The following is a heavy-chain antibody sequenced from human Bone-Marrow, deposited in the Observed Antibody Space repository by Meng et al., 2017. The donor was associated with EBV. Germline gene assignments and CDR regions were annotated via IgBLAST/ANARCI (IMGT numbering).Heavy chain of an antibody. Sequence: QLQQWYSVPFKPSEALSLACALYGGSFGGYYWHWSRQPPVKELECIGEINHSGATNYNPSLKSRVTISLDTSKKPFSLKFSFLTAADTAVYYCAFQWGLRGPINWGQGTLVTVSS. D-gene: IGHD3-10*01. CDR2: INHSGAT. CDR1: GGSFGGYY. J-gene: IGHJ4*02. CDR3: AFQWGLRGPIN. V-gene: IGHV4-34*02.